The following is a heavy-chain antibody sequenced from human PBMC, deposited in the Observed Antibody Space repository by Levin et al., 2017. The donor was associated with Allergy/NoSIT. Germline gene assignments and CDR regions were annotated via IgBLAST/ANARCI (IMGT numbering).Heavy chain of an antibody. J-gene: IGHJ6*03. V-gene: IGHV1-18*01. CDR1: GYNFTNYG. D-gene: IGHD3-3*01. CDR2: ISAYNGNT. Sequence: PGESLKISCKASGYNFTNYGISWVRQAPGQGLEWMGWISAYNGNTNYAQKFQGRVTMTIQTSTNTAYMELRSLRSDDTAVYYCGRVGIDFWGVYQKSWGYMDVWGQGTTVTVSS. CDR3: GRVGIDFWGVYQKSWGYMDV.